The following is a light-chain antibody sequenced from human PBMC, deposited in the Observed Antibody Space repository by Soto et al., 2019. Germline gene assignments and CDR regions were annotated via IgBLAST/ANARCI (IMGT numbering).Light chain of an antibody. CDR2: GAS. V-gene: IGKV3-20*01. CDR1: LNIGMSY. J-gene: IGKJ4*01. Sequence: VLTPSPRPASLSPGESATLSFRASLNIGMSYLAWFQHKPGQAPRLLIYGASNRATGIPDRFRGSGSGTDFTLTVSRLESEDFAVYYFQQCAESPLTFGGGTKGDIK. CDR3: QQCAESPLT.